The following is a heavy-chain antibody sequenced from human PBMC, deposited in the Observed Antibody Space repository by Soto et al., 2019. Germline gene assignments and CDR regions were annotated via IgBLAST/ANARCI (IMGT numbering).Heavy chain of an antibody. CDR2: IHSSGST. D-gene: IGHD6-13*01. CDR1: GASMNSYH. V-gene: IGHV4-4*07. J-gene: IGHJ5*02. CDR3: ARDQGVSAAGITWFDP. Sequence: QVHLQASGPGLVKPSETLSLTCTVSGASMNSYHWSWIRQPAGKGLEWIGHIHSSGSTNYNPSIKSRVTMSVDTSKNQFSLRLMSLTAAETAGYYGARDQGVSAAGITWFDPWGQGSLVTVSS.